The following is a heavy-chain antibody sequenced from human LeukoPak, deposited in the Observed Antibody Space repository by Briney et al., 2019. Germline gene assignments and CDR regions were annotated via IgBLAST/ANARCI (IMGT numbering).Heavy chain of an antibody. J-gene: IGHJ6*03. V-gene: IGHV4-59*01. D-gene: IGHD2-21*01. CDR3: ARDLWPHMDV. CDR2: SYYSGGT. CDR1: GGSISNYY. Sequence: SETLSLTCTVSGGSISNYYWSWIRQSPGQGLEWIGYSYYSGGTNYNPSLKSRVTISVDTSKKHFSLRLSSVTAADTAVYYCARDLWPHMDVWGKGTTVTVSS.